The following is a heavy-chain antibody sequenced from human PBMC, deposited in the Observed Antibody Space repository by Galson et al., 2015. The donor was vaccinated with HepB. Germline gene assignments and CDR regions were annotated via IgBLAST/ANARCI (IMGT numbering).Heavy chain of an antibody. CDR3: ARLGSIAVAGSAVDY. V-gene: IGHV5-51*01. CDR2: IYPGDSDT. Sequence: QSGAEVKKPGESLKISCKGSGYSFTSYWIGWVRQMPGKGLEWMGIIYPGDSDTRYSPSFQGQVTISADKSISTAYLQWSSLKASDTAMYYCARLGSIAVAGSAVDYWGQGALVTVSS. D-gene: IGHD6-19*01. CDR1: GYSFTSYW. J-gene: IGHJ4*02.